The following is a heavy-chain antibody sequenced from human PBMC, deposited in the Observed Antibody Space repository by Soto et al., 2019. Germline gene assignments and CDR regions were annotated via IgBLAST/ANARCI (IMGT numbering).Heavy chain of an antibody. V-gene: IGHV1-18*01. CDR2: ISAYNGNT. CDR1: GYTFTNFG. CDR3: ARAGTPIDY. J-gene: IGHJ4*02. D-gene: IGHD3-10*01. Sequence: QVQLVQSGAEVKKPGASVKVSCKASGYTFTNFGISWVRQAPGQGLEWMGWISAYNGNTNYAQKFQGRVTMTTDTATSPAYMEVRSLIFDDTAVYYCARAGTPIDYWGQRTRVPVS.